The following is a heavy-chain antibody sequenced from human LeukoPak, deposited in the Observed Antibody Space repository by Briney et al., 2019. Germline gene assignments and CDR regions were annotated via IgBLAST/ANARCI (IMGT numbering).Heavy chain of an antibody. D-gene: IGHD3-22*01. CDR3: AREYDSSGYS. CDR1: GSTFSSYA. V-gene: IGHV3-21*01. CDR2: IGSSSSYI. Sequence: GGSLRLSCAASGSTFSSYAMSWVRQAPGKGLEWVSSIGSSSSYIYYADSVKGRLTISRDNAKNSLYLQMNSLRAEDTAVYYCAREYDSSGYSWGQGTLVTVSS. J-gene: IGHJ4*02.